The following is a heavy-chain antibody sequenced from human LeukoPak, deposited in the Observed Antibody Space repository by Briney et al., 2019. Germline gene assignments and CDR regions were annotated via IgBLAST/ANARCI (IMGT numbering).Heavy chain of an antibody. J-gene: IGHJ6*03. D-gene: IGHD2-15*01. CDR1: GGSISSSSYY. CDR2: IYHSGST. V-gene: IGHV4-39*07. Sequence: PSETLSLTCTVSGGSISSSSYYWGWIRQPPGKGLEWIGSIYHSGSTYYNPSLKSRVTISVDTSKNQFSLKLSSVTAADTAVYYCARAGYCSGGSCRWRYYYYYYMDVWGKGTTVTVSS. CDR3: ARAGYCSGGSCRWRYYYYYYMDV.